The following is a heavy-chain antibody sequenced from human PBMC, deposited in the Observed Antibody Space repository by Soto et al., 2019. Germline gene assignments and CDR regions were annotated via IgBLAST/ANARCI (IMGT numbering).Heavy chain of an antibody. J-gene: IGHJ5*02. CDR3: ARQLVVPYNWFDP. CDR1: GGSISSSGYY. Sequence: LETLSLTCTVSGGSISSSGYYWGWIRQPPGKGLEWIGSIYYSGSTYYNPSLKSRVTISVDTSKNQFSLKLSSVTAADTAVYYCARQLVVPYNWFDPWGQGTLVTVSS. D-gene: IGHD2-2*01. V-gene: IGHV4-39*01. CDR2: IYYSGST.